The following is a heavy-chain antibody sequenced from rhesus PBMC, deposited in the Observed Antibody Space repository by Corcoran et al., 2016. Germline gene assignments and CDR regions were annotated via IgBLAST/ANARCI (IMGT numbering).Heavy chain of an antibody. Sequence: EVQLVQSGAEVKRPGESLKISCKTSGYSFTSYWISWVRQMPGKGLEGIGAIDPCDSETRYSPSFQGQVTISADKSISTAYLQWSSLKASDTATYYCATLLPGNVAYWGQGVLVTVSS. CDR1: GYSFTSYW. CDR3: ATLLPGNVAY. CDR2: IDPCDSET. D-gene: IGHD2-15*01. V-gene: IGHV5-2*01. J-gene: IGHJ4*01.